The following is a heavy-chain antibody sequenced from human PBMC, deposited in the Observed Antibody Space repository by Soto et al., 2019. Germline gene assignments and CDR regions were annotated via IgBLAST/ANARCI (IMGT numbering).Heavy chain of an antibody. CDR1: GFTFSSYG. J-gene: IGHJ4*02. D-gene: IGHD2-15*01. Sequence: QLQLVESGGGVVQPGRSLRLSCAASGFTFSSYGMHWARQAPGEGLEWVAVISYDGHRKYYADSVKGRFTISRDFSKNTVDLHMNSLRVEDTAVYFCARKGYGGRWYLDYWGQGILVTVSS. CDR3: ARKGYGGRWYLDY. CDR2: ISYDGHRK. V-gene: IGHV3-30*03.